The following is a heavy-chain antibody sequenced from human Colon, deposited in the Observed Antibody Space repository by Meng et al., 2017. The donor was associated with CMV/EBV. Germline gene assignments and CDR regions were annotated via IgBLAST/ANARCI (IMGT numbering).Heavy chain of an antibody. Sequence: GGSLRLSCAASGFTFSNYGIHWVRQAPGKGLEWVAFIRYDGNDKYYGDSVKGRFTISRDNSKNTLYLQMNSLRPEDTAVYYCAKHIRQLIKYHYYGINVWGQGTTVTVSS. CDR1: GFTFSNYG. V-gene: IGHV3-30*02. D-gene: IGHD6-6*01. J-gene: IGHJ6*02. CDR3: AKHIRQLIKYHYYGINV. CDR2: IRYDGNDK.